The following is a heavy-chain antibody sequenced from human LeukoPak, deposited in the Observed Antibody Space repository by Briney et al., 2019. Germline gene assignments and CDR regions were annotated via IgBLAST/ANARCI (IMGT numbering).Heavy chain of an antibody. J-gene: IGHJ6*03. CDR3: ARETVPLYYYMDV. D-gene: IGHD2-21*02. Sequence: SGTLSLTCTVSSDSIFTSNWWSWVRQPPGKGLEWIGQIFHSGSTSYSPSLKSRVTISMDKSKNQISLRLTSVTAADTAVYYCARETVPLYYYMDVWGKGTTVTVSS. CDR1: SDSIFTSNW. V-gene: IGHV4-4*02. CDR2: IFHSGST.